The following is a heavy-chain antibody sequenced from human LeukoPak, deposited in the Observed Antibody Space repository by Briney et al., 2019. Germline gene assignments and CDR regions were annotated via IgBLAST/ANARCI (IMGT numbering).Heavy chain of an antibody. CDR3: ARALLGYCTNGVCGTFDY. Sequence: SVKVSCKASGGTFSSYAISWVRQAPGQGLEWMGGIIPIFGTANYAQKFQGRVTITADKSTSTAYMELSSLRSEDTAVYYCARALLGYCTNGVCGTFDYWGQGTLVTVSS. CDR1: GGTFSSYA. V-gene: IGHV1-69*06. CDR2: IIPIFGTA. J-gene: IGHJ4*02. D-gene: IGHD2-8*01.